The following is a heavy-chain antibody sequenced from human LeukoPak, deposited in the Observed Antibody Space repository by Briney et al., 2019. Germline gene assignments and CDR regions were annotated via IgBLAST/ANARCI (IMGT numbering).Heavy chain of an antibody. J-gene: IGHJ4*02. CDR2: IYHSGST. CDR1: GYSISSGYY. Sequence: PSETLSLTCTVSGYSISSGYYWGWIRQPPGKGLEWIGSIYHSGSTYYNPSLKSRVTISVDTSKNQFSLKLSSVTAADTAVYYCARVYYGLNYYDSSGYFSPGGFDYWGQGTLVTVSS. CDR3: ARVYYGLNYYDSSGYFSPGGFDY. V-gene: IGHV4-38-2*02. D-gene: IGHD3-22*01.